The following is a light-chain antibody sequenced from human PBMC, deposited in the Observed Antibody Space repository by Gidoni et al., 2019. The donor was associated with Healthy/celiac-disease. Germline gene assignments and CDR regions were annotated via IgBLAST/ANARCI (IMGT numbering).Light chain of an antibody. CDR2: AAS. J-gene: IGKJ2*01. V-gene: IGKV1-39*01. Sequence: DIHMTQSPSSLSASVGDRVTITCRASQSISSYLNWYQQKPGKAPKLLIYAASSLQSGVPSRLSGSGSGTDFTLTISSLQPEDFATYYCKQSYSTPPYTFGQGTKLEIK. CDR1: QSISSY. CDR3: KQSYSTPPYT.